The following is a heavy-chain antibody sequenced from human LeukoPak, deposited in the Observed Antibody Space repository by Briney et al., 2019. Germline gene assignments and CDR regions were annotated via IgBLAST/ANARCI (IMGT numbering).Heavy chain of an antibody. Sequence: SQTLSLTCTVSGGSLSSGSYYWTWIRQPAGKGLEWIGRIYTSGSTNYNPSLKSRVTISLDTSKNQFSLKLSSVTAADTAVYYCARLGGYSYGLDYWGQGTLVTVSS. D-gene: IGHD5-18*01. CDR2: IYTSGST. V-gene: IGHV4-61*02. CDR3: ARLGGYSYGLDY. CDR1: GGSLSSGSYY. J-gene: IGHJ4*02.